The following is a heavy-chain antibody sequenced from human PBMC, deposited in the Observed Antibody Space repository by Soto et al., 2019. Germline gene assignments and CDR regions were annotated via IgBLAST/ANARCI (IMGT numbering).Heavy chain of an antibody. J-gene: IGHJ4*02. V-gene: IGHV4-31*03. D-gene: IGHD3-9*01. Sequence: QAQLQESGPGLVKPSQTLTLTCTVSGGSMSSGAFYRSWIRQHPGKGLEWIGHISDSGSSYYNPSLESRVTISVDTSKNQFSLKLSAVTAADTAVYFCARTTFYDIFTAYYSLFDYWGQGTLVTVSS. CDR1: GGSMSSGAFY. CDR3: ARTTFYDIFTAYYSLFDY. CDR2: ISDSGSS.